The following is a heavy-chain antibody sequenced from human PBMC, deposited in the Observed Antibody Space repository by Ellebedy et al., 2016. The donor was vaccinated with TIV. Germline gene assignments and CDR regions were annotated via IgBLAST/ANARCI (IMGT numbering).Heavy chain of an antibody. V-gene: IGHV3-30*14. CDR3: GKDQGVATIGWI. Sequence: GGSLRLSCAASGFTFTSHAIHWVRQAPGKGLEWVAVISYDGRHIYYADSVKGRFTVSRDNSKHTLYLQMSRLRAEDTAVYYCGKDQGVATIGWIWGQGTLVTVSS. CDR1: GFTFTSHA. J-gene: IGHJ4*02. D-gene: IGHD5-12*01. CDR2: ISYDGRHI.